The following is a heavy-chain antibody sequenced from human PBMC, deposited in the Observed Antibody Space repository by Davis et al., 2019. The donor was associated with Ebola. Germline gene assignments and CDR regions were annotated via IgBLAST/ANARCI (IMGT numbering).Heavy chain of an antibody. D-gene: IGHD6-13*01. Sequence: ASVKVSCKASGYTFTTYGVSWVRQAPGQGLEWMGWISAYNGNTNYAQNFQGRVTITRDTSASTAYMELSSLRYEDTAVYYCARGGKTLSAAGAWGQGTLVTVSS. CDR2: ISAYNGNT. CDR1: GYTFTTYG. CDR3: ARGGKTLSAAGA. J-gene: IGHJ5*02. V-gene: IGHV1-18*04.